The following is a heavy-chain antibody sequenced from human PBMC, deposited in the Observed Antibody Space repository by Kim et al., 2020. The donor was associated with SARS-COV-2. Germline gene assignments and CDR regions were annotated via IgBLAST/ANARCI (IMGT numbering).Heavy chain of an antibody. V-gene: IGHV3-30*18. D-gene: IGHD3-10*01. CDR2: ISYDGSNK. CDR1: GFTFSSYG. CDR3: AKDSVVRGVKGIDY. J-gene: IGHJ4*02. Sequence: GGSLRLSCAASGFTFSSYGMHWVRQAPGKGLEWVAFISYDGSNKYYADSEKGRFTISRDNSKNTLYLQMNSLRAEDTAVYYCAKDSVVRGVKGIDYWGQG.